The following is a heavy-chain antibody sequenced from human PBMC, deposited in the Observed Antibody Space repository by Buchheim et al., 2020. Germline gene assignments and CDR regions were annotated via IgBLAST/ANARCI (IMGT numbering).Heavy chain of an antibody. D-gene: IGHD2-2*01. Sequence: QVQLVQSGAEVKKPGASVKVSCKASGYTFTSYYMHWVRQAPGQGLEWMGIINPSGGSTSYAKKFQGRVTMTRDTSTRTVYMELSSLGSEDTAVYYCARGLGGVVVPAALNWFDPWGQGTL. CDR3: ARGLGGVVVPAALNWFDP. CDR1: GYTFTSYY. J-gene: IGHJ5*02. CDR2: INPSGGST. V-gene: IGHV1-46*01.